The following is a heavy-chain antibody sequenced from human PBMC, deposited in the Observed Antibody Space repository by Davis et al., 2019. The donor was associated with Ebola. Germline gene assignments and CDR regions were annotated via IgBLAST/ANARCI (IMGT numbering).Heavy chain of an antibody. CDR1: GYTFTSYG. Sequence: AASVKVSCKASGYTFTSYGISWVRQAPGQGLEWMGWISAYNGNTNYAQKLQGRVTMTTHPSTSTAYMELRSLRSDDTAVYYCAREDGAIAAAGLGHYWGQGTLVTVSS. CDR2: ISAYNGNT. D-gene: IGHD6-13*01. J-gene: IGHJ4*02. V-gene: IGHV1-18*01. CDR3: AREDGAIAAAGLGHY.